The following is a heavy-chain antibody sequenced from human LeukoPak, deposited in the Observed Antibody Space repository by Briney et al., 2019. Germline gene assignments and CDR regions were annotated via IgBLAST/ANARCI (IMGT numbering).Heavy chain of an antibody. CDR2: IFHSGST. J-gene: IGHJ4*02. V-gene: IGHV4-30-4*01. CDR1: GASISHDYHF. D-gene: IGHD2-8*01. CDR3: ARLERPGVGADY. Sequence: SETLSLTCTVSGASISHDYHFWSWIRQPPEKGLEFIGYIFHSGSTYYNASLRSRVTISIDTSKSQFSLSLSSVTAADTAVYYCARLERPGVGADYWGQGALVTVSS.